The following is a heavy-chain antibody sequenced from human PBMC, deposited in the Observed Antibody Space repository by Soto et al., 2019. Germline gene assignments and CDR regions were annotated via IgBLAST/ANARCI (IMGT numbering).Heavy chain of an antibody. CDR3: IGAMAGTTRGFDY. V-gene: IGHV3-72*01. CDR2: SRNKANSYTT. Sequence: EVQLVESGGGLVQPGGSLRLSCAASGFTFSDHYMDWVRQAPGKGLEWVGRSRNKANSYTTEYAASVKGRFTISRDDSENSVHLQMNSLKIEDTAVYFCIGAMAGTTRGFDYWGQGTLVTVSS. J-gene: IGHJ4*02. D-gene: IGHD1-1*01. CDR1: GFTFSDHY.